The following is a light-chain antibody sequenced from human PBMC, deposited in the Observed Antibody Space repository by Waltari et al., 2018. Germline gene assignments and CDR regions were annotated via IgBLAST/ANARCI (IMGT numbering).Light chain of an antibody. J-gene: IGLJ2*01. Sequence: QSALTQPASVSGSPGQSITISCTGTSSDVGGYNYVSWYQQHPGRAPKVMIYDVSNRPSGVSNSFSGSKSGNTASLTISGLQAEDEADYYCSSFTGSSTLVFGGGTKLTVL. CDR2: DVS. CDR1: SSDVGGYNY. V-gene: IGLV2-14*03. CDR3: SSFTGSSTLV.